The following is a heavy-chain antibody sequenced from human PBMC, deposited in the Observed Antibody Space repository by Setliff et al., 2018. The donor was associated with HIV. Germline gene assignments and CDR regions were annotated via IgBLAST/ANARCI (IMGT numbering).Heavy chain of an antibody. D-gene: IGHD3-22*01. Sequence: ASVKVSCKASGSPFTTFAMYWVRQAPGQRLEWMGWINAGNGNTKFSQKFQGRVTITRDTSADAVYMELSSLRSEDPAVYYCARDRCDSVKCYLYNWFDPWGQGTLVTVSS. CDR3: ARDRCDSVKCYLYNWFDP. J-gene: IGHJ5*02. CDR1: GSPFTTFA. CDR2: INAGNGNT. V-gene: IGHV1-3*01.